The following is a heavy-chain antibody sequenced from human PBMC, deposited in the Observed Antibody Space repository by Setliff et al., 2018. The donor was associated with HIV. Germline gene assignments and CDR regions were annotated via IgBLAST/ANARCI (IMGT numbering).Heavy chain of an antibody. CDR1: GGSFRDYF. J-gene: IGHJ4*02. D-gene: IGHD3-22*01. Sequence: SETLSLTCAVSGGSFRDYFWTWIRQPPGKGLEWIGEINLTGGTSYNPSLESRVTISRDTQKKFSLKLQSVTAADTAVYYCAAWYYYDSAGSYFFDYWGQGTLVTVSS. V-gene: IGHV4-34*01. CDR2: INLTGGT. CDR3: AAWYYYDSAGSYFFDY.